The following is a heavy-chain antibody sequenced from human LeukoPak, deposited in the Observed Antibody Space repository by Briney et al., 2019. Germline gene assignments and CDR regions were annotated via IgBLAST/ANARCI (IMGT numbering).Heavy chain of an antibody. CDR1: GFTFSSYG. D-gene: IGHD3-22*01. CDR2: ISYDGSNK. J-gene: IGHJ4*02. CDR3: AKDTSFYYYDSSGRFDY. Sequence: PGGSLRLSCAASGFTFSSYGMHWVRQAPGKGLEWVAVISYDGSNKYYADSVKGRFTISRDNSKNTLYLQMNSLRAEDTAVYYCAKDTSFYYYDSSGRFDYWGQGTLVTVSS. V-gene: IGHV3-30*18.